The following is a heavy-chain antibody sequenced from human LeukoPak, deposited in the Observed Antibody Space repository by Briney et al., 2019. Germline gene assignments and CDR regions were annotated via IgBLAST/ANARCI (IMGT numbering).Heavy chain of an antibody. CDR1: GYTISSGYY. Sequence: SETLSLTCTVSGYTISSGYYWGWIRQPPGKGLEWIGSIYHSGTTYYNPSLKSRVTISVDTSKNQFSLKLSSVTAADTAVYYCAREVRGVRDYWGQGTLVTVSS. CDR2: IYHSGTT. V-gene: IGHV4-38-2*02. J-gene: IGHJ4*02. CDR3: AREVRGVRDY. D-gene: IGHD3-10*01.